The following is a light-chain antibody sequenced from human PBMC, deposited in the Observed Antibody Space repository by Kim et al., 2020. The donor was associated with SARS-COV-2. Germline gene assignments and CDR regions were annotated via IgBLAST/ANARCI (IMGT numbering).Light chain of an antibody. CDR2: KDS. J-gene: IGLJ3*02. CDR3: YSAAHNKFWV. Sequence: SYELTQPSSVSVSPGQTARITCSGDVLAKKYARWFQQKPGQAPVLVIYKDSERPSGIPERFSGSSSGTTVTLTISGAQVEDEADYYCYSAAHNKFWVFGGGTKLTVL. V-gene: IGLV3-27*01. CDR1: VLAKKY.